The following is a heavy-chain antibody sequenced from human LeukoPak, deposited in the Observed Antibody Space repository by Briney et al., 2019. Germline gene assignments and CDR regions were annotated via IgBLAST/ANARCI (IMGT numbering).Heavy chain of an antibody. CDR2: IIPIFGTA. CDR3: ARARTRYYDFWSGYPADDAFDI. J-gene: IGHJ3*02. D-gene: IGHD3-3*01. CDR1: GGTFSSNT. Sequence: SVKVSCKASGGTFSSNTLAWVRQAPGQGLEWMGGIIPIFGTANYAQKFQGRVTITTDESTSTAYMELSSLRSEDTAVYYCARARTRYYDFWSGYPADDAFDIWGQGTMVTVSS. V-gene: IGHV1-69*05.